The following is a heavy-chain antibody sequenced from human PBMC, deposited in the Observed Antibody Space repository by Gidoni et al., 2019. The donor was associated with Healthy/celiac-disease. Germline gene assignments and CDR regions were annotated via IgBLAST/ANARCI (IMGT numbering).Heavy chain of an antibody. V-gene: IGHV1-8*01. CDR2: MNPNSGNT. CDR3: ARGLFHHQVLYSSVDY. J-gene: IGHJ4*02. Sequence: QVQLVQSGAEVKTPGASVKVSCKASGYTFTSYDINWVRQATGQGLEWMGWMNPNSGNTGYAQKFQGRVTMTRNTSISTAYMELSSLRSEDTAVYYCARGLFHHQVLYSSVDYWGQGTLVTVSS. D-gene: IGHD6-19*01. CDR1: GYTFTSYD.